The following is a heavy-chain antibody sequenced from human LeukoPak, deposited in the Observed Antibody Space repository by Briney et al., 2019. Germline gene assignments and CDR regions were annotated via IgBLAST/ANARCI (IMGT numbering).Heavy chain of an antibody. Sequence: GGSLRLSCAASGFIFSTYWIHWVRQAPGKGLVWVSRINSDGSTTDYADFVKGRFTISRDNAKNTLYLQMNSLRAEDTAVYFCVREVTALAKFAFDYWGQGTLVTVSS. CDR3: VREVTALAKFAFDY. CDR1: GFIFSTYW. CDR2: INSDGSTT. J-gene: IGHJ4*02. V-gene: IGHV3-74*01. D-gene: IGHD2-21*02.